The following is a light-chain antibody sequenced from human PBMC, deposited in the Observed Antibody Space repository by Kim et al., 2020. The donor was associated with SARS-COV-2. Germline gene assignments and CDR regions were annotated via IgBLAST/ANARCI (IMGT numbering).Light chain of an antibody. CDR1: YDISKY. CDR2: DAS. CDR3: QQYDDFPIT. J-gene: IGKJ5*01. Sequence: DIQMTQSPSSLSASIGDRVTITCQASYDISKYLNWFQQKPGKAPKLLIYDASSLESGAPSRFSGSRSGRHFTFTINNLQPEDIATYYCQQYDDFPITFGQGTRLEIK. V-gene: IGKV1-33*01.